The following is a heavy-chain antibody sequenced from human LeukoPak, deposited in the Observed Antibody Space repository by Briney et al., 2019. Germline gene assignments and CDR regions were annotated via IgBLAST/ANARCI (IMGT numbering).Heavy chain of an antibody. CDR2: IYYSGST. CDR3: ARVPLGDYYDSSGYHEGFFDY. J-gene: IGHJ4*02. V-gene: IGHV4-61*01. D-gene: IGHD3-22*01. CDR1: GGSISSSSYY. Sequence: KPSETLSLTCTVSGGSISSSSYYWSWIRQPPGKGLEWIGYIYYSGSTNYNPSLKSRVTISVDTSKNQFSLKLSSVTAADTAVYYCARVPLGDYYDSSGYHEGFFDYWGQGTLVTVSS.